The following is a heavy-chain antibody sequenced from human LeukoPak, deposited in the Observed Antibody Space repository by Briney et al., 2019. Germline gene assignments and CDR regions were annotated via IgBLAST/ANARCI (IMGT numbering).Heavy chain of an antibody. V-gene: IGHV3-23*01. CDR2: IGGSNGVT. D-gene: IGHD5-12*01. J-gene: IGHJ4*02. CDR1: EFTFSSHA. Sequence: GGSLRLSCVASEFTFSSHAMNWVRQAPGKGLEWVSVIGGSNGVTFYVGSVKGRFTISRDNSKDTLYLQMNSLRAEDTAVYYCARNENSGWGYFDYWGQGTLVTVSS. CDR3: ARNENSGWGYFDY.